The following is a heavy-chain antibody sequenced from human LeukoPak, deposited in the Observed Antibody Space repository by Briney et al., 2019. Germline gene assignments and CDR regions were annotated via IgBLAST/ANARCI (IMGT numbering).Heavy chain of an antibody. CDR1: GGSISSYY. CDR2: IYYSGST. D-gene: IGHD2/OR15-2a*01. J-gene: IGHJ4*02. Sequence: SETLSLTCTVSGGSISSYYWSWIRQPPGKGLEWIGYIYYSGSTNYNPSLKSRVTISVDTSKNQFSLKLSSVTAADTAVYYRARVILGSLDYWGQGTLVTVSS. V-gene: IGHV4-59*01. CDR3: ARVILGSLDY.